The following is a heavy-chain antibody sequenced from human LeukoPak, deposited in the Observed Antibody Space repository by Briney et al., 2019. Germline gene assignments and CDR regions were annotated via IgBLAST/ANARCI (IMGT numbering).Heavy chain of an antibody. CDR2: ISGSGGST. CDR1: GFTFSSYA. V-gene: IGHV3-23*01. CDR3: AKDPVAVTTFNWLDP. D-gene: IGHD4-17*01. Sequence: GGSLRLSCAASGFTFSSYAMSWVRQAPGKGLEWVSAISGSGGSTYYADSVKGRFTISRDNSKNTLYLQMNSLRAEDTAVYYCAKDPVAVTTFNWLDPWGQGTLVTVSS. J-gene: IGHJ5*02.